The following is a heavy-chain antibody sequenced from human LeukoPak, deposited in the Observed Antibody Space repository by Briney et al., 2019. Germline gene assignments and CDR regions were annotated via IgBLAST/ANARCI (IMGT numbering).Heavy chain of an antibody. J-gene: IGHJ3*02. V-gene: IGHV1-2*02. Sequence: ASVKVSCKASGYTFTGYYMHWVRQAPAQGLEWMGWINPNSGDTNYAQKFQGRVTMTRDTSISTAYMELSRLRSDDTAVYYCARKSVVTLNAFDIWGQGTMVTVSS. D-gene: IGHD2-21*02. CDR1: GYTFTGYY. CDR3: ARKSVVTLNAFDI. CDR2: INPNSGDT.